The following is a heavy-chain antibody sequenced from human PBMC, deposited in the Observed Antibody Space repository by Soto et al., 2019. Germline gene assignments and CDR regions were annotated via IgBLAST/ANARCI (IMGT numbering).Heavy chain of an antibody. V-gene: IGHV1-69*05. CDR3: ARSRLHDGYSYGPYYFDY. D-gene: IGHD5-18*01. Sequence: SVKVSCKASGGTFSSYAISWVRQAPGQGLEWMGGIIPIFGTANYAQKFQGRVTITRDTSASTAYMELSSLRSEDTAVYYCARSRLHDGYSYGPYYFDYWGQGTLVTVSS. CDR1: GGTFSSYA. J-gene: IGHJ4*02. CDR2: IIPIFGTA.